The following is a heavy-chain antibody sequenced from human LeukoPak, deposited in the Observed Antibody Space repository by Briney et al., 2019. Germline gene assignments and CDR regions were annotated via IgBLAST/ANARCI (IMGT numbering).Heavy chain of an antibody. CDR3: ARDSMGDYFGNESEEGFDV. J-gene: IGHJ3*01. D-gene: IGHD1-1*01. V-gene: IGHV3-49*04. CDR1: GFAFHAYG. Sequence: PGGSLRLSCAASGFAFHAYGVNWVRQAPGKGLEWLGCSRTKTSGETTAYAASVKGGFSISRDDSTHMASLHINSLKKEDTVLYYCARDSMGDYFGNESEEGFDVWGQGTMVTVSS. CDR2: SRTKTSGETT.